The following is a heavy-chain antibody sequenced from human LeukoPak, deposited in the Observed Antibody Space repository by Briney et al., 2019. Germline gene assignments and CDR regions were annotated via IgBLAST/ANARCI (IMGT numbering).Heavy chain of an antibody. CDR3: ARDSCRGGSCYVDY. Sequence: ASVKVSCKASGYTFTGYYMHWVRQAPGQGLEWMGWINPNSGGTNYAQKFQGRVTMTRDTSISTAYMELSRLRSDDTAVYYCARDSCRGGSCYVDYWGQGTLVTVSS. D-gene: IGHD2-15*01. CDR2: INPNSGGT. J-gene: IGHJ4*02. CDR1: GYTFTGYY. V-gene: IGHV1-2*02.